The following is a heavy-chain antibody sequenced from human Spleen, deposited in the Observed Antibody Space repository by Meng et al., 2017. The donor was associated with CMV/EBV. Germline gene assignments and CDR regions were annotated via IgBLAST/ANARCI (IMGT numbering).Heavy chain of an antibody. J-gene: IGHJ4*02. CDR3: ANSGLAGGAR. CDR1: GFILSDHY. Sequence: GGSLRLSCAASGFILSDHYMDWVRQAPGKGLEWVGRSRNKANSYTTEYAASVKGRFTISRDNAKNSLFLQMDSLRAEDTAVYYCANSGLAGGARWGQGTLVTVSS. V-gene: IGHV3-72*01. CDR2: SRNKANSYTT. D-gene: IGHD2-21*01.